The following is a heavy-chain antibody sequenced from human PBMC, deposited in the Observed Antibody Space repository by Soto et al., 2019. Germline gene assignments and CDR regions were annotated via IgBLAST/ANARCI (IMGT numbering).Heavy chain of an antibody. D-gene: IGHD2-15*01. J-gene: IGHJ4*02. CDR3: ARHNGRVVVHFDY. V-gene: IGHV4-39*01. Sequence: SETLSLTCTVSGGSISSSSYYWGWLRQLPGKGLEWIGSIYYSGFTYYNPSLKSRVTISVDTSKYQFSLMLSSVAGVDTAVYYCARHNGRVVVHFDYWGQGTLVTVSS. CDR2: IYYSGFT. CDR1: GGSISSSSYY.